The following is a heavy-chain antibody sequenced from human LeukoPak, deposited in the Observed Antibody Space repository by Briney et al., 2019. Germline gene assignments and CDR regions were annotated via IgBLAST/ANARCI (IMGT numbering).Heavy chain of an antibody. D-gene: IGHD4-17*01. J-gene: IGHJ4*02. CDR1: GGSIGSDTDY. CDR3: ARTAGGDPYFDY. Sequence: SETLSLTCTVSGGSIGSDTDYWSWIRQHPGKGLEWIGYIYDSGTIYYNPSLQSRVSISVDPPKTQFSLRVNSVTAADTAVYYCARTAGGDPYFDYWGRGTLVTVSS. CDR2: IYDSGTI. V-gene: IGHV4-31*03.